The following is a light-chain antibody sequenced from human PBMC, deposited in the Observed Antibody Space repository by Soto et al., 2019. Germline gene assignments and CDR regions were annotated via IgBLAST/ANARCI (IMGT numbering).Light chain of an antibody. V-gene: IGKV1-5*01. Sequence: DIQMTQSPSTLSASVGDRVTITCRASQSISRSLAWYQQKSGKAPKLLIYDASSLESGVPSRFSGSGFGTEFTLTISSLQPDDFATYYCQQYQSYFLTFGPGTTVDMK. CDR3: QQYQSYFLT. J-gene: IGKJ3*01. CDR2: DAS. CDR1: QSISRS.